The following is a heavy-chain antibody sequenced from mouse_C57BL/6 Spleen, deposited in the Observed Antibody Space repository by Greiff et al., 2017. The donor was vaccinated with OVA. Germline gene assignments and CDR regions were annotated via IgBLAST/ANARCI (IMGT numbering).Heavy chain of an antibody. CDR2: ISDGGSYT. D-gene: IGHD1-1*01. CDR3: ARDYGSSYVDY. J-gene: IGHJ4*01. V-gene: IGHV5-4*01. CDR1: GFTFSSYA. Sequence: VQLKESGGGLVKPGGSLKLSCAASGFTFSSYAMSWVRQTPEKRLEWVATISDGGSYTYYPDNVKGRFTISRDNAKNNLYLQMRHLKSEDTAMYYCARDYGSSYVDYWGQGTSVTVSS.